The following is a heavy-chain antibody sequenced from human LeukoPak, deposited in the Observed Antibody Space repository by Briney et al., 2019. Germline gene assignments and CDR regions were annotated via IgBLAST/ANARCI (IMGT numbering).Heavy chain of an antibody. CDR3: ARVRYRLAETXIDY. Sequence: ASVKVSCKASGYTFTGYYMHWVRQAPGQGLEWMEWINPNSGDTNYAQKFQGRVTMTRDTSISTAYMELSRLRSDDTAVYYCARVRYRLAETXIDYWGXXXLVTVSS. J-gene: IGHJ4*01. CDR1: GYTFTGYY. D-gene: IGHD3-9*01. V-gene: IGHV1-2*02. CDR2: INPNSGDT.